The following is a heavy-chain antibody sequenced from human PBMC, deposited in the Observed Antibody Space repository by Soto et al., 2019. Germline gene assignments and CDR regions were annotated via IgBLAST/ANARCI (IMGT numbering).Heavy chain of an antibody. CDR3: ARRAKWAYYVDV. D-gene: IGHD1-26*01. Sequence: EVQLAESGGGLVQPGGSLRLSCAASGFPFSDFWLHWVRQTPGKGLVWVSRIKGDAVTTNYADSVKGRFTISRDNTKNTVYLQMDSLRAEDTAVYYCARRAKWAYYVDVWGKGTTVTVSS. CDR2: IKGDAVTT. CDR1: GFPFSDFW. J-gene: IGHJ6*03. V-gene: IGHV3-74*01.